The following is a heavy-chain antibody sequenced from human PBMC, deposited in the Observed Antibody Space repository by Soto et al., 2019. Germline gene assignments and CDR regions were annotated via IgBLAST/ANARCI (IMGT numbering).Heavy chain of an antibody. CDR1: GDSVSSGGNY. J-gene: IGHJ5*02. CDR3: AKGDNLGPKTGYAFDP. CDR2: IHYSGSV. Sequence: SETLSLTCTVSGDSVSSGGNYWSWIRQPPGEGLEWIAYIHYSGSVNYNPSLKSRVTISVDTSNNQFSLQLNSVTPEDTAVYFCAKGDNLGPKTGYAFDPWGQGIMVTVSS. V-gene: IGHV4-61*08. D-gene: IGHD5-12*01.